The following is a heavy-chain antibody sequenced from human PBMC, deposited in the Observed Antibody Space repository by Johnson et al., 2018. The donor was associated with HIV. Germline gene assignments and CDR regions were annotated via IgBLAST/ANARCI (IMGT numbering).Heavy chain of an antibody. Sequence: VQLVESGGGVVQPGRSLRLSCAASGFTFSSYDMHWVRQAPGKGLEWGALISYDGSNKYHADAVKGRFTISRDNSKNTLYLQMNSLRPEDTAAYYCATIAAHGAAFDIWGQGTVVTVSS. CDR1: GFTFSSYD. V-gene: IGHV3-30*03. CDR3: ATIAAHGAAFDI. D-gene: IGHD6-25*01. J-gene: IGHJ3*02. CDR2: ISYDGSNK.